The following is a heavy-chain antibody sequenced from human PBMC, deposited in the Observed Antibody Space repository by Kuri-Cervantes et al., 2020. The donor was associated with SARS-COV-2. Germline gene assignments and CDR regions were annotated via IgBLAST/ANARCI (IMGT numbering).Heavy chain of an antibody. J-gene: IGHJ4*02. CDR2: INHSGIT. Sequence: SETLSLTCAVYGGSFSGFFWTWIRQPPGKGLEWIGEINHSGITNHNPSLKRRVTISIDTSKNQFSLTLTSVTAADTAVYYCARITSRRGVDYWGQGTLVTVSS. CDR1: GGSFSGFF. CDR3: ARITSRRGVDY. V-gene: IGHV4-34*01. D-gene: IGHD3-16*01.